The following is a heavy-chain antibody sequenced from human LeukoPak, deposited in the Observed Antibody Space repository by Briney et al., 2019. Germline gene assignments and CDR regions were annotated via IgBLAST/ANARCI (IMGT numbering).Heavy chain of an antibody. CDR1: GGSISSYY. V-gene: IGHV4-59*01. CDR2: IYYSGST. J-gene: IGHJ5*02. Sequence: SETLSLTCTVSGGSISSYYWSWIRRPPGKGLEWIGYIYYSGSTNYNPSLKSRVTISVDTSKNQFSLKLSSVTAADTAVYYCARAKRIGWFDPWGQGTLVTVSS. CDR3: ARAKRIGWFDP. D-gene: IGHD1-1*01.